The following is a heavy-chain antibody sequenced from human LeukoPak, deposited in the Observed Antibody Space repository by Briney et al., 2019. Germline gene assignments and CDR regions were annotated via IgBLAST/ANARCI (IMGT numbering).Heavy chain of an antibody. J-gene: IGHJ4*02. V-gene: IGHV1-69*17. CDR2: IIPIFGIA. CDR1: GGTFSSYA. CDR3: ASTIAVVPGYFDY. Sequence: SVKVSCTASGGTFSSYAISWVRQAPGQGLEWMGGIIPIFGIANYAQKFQGRVTITADKSTSTAYMELSSLRSEDTAVYYCASTIAVVPGYFDYWGQGTLVTVSS. D-gene: IGHD6-19*01.